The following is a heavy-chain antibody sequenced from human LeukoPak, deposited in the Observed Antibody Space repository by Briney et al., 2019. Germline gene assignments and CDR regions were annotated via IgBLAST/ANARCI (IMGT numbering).Heavy chain of an antibody. CDR2: LSGSGTGT. CDR1: GFTFSLSA. V-gene: IGHV3-23*01. Sequence: GGSLRLPCAASGFTFSLSAMTWVRQAPGKGLELVSALSGSGTGTYYSDSVKGRFTISRDNSKNTLYLQMNSLRAEDTAVYYCAKGVYHYYGSGSYTLDFWGQGTQVTVSS. J-gene: IGHJ4*02. D-gene: IGHD3-10*01. CDR3: AKGVYHYYGSGSYTLDF.